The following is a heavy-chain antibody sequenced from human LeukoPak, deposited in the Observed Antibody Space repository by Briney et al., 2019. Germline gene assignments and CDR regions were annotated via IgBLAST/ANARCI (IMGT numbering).Heavy chain of an antibody. CDR3: ARGVVRYYFDY. D-gene: IGHD3-22*01. Sequence: GSLRLSCTASGFSFGDDAWSWFRQAPGKGLEWIGEINHSGSTNYNPSLKSRVTISVDTSKNQFSLKLSSVTAADTAVYYCARGVVRYYFDYWGQGTLVTVSS. CDR1: GFSFGDDA. J-gene: IGHJ4*02. CDR2: INHSGST. V-gene: IGHV4-34*01.